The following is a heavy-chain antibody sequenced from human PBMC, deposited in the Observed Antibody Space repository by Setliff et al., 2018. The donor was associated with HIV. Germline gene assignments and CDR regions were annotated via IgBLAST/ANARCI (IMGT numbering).Heavy chain of an antibody. Sequence: GGSLRLSCVASGFIFTDYWMSWVRQAPGKGPEWVANIKQDGSETYYVDSVKGRFTISRDNAKDSVYLQMNGLGAEDTAVYYCANTRCGGPTEPAGGRIDFDSWGQGTLVTVSS. J-gene: IGHJ4*02. CDR1: GFIFTDYW. V-gene: IGHV3-7*05. D-gene: IGHD2-15*01. CDR3: ANTRCGGPTEPAGGRIDFDS. CDR2: IKQDGSET.